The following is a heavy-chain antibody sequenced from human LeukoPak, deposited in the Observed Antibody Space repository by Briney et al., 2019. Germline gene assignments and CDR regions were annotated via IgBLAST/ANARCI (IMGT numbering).Heavy chain of an antibody. D-gene: IGHD3-10*01. CDR3: ARGSHSSFDY. J-gene: IGHJ4*02. Sequence: SQTLSLTCAISGDSPSNNNVAWNWIRQSPSRGLEWLGRTYYRPKFNTDYAVSVKSRIAINSDTSKNQFSLQLNSVTPEDTGVYYWARGSHSSFDYWGRGTLVTVSS. CDR1: GDSPSNNNVA. V-gene: IGHV6-1*01. CDR2: TYYRPKFNT.